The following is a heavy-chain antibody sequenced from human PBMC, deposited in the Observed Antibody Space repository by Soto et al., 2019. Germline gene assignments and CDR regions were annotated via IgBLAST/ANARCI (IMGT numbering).Heavy chain of an antibody. CDR2: ISNIGFT. D-gene: IGHD3-10*01. Sequence: SETLSLTCTVSGDPINNYYWSWIRQPPGKGLEWIGYISNIGFTRYNPSLKSRVSISVDTSKNQFSLKLTSVTAADTAVYYCTTQGFGGLHGLVDVWGQGTTVTVSS. CDR3: TTQGFGGLHGLVDV. J-gene: IGHJ6*02. V-gene: IGHV4-59*08. CDR1: GDPINNYY.